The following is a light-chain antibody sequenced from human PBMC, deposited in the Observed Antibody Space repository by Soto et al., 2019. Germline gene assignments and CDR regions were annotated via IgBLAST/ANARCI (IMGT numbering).Light chain of an antibody. Sequence: DIQMTQSPSTLSASVGDRVTITCRASQSIGTSLAWYQQKPGKAPKLLIYGASSLESVVPSRFSGFGSGTEFTLTISGLQPDDFATYYCQHSNSYFGPGTKVDIK. CDR1: QSIGTS. V-gene: IGKV1-5*03. CDR3: QHSNSY. J-gene: IGKJ3*01. CDR2: GAS.